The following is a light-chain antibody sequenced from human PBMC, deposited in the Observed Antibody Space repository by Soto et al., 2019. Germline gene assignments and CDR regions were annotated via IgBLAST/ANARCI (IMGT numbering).Light chain of an antibody. CDR1: QSVSSNY. CDR3: QQYGSSPYT. J-gene: IGKJ2*01. CDR2: GAS. V-gene: IGKV3-20*01. Sequence: ILLTQSPGTLSLSPGERATLSCTASQSVSSNYLAWYQQKPGQAPRLLIYGASGRPTGIPDRFSGSGSGTDFTLTITRLEPEDFAVYYCQQYGSSPYTFGQGTKLEIK.